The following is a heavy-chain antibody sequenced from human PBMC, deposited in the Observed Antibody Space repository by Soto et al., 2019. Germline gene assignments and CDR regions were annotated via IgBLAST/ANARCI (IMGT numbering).Heavy chain of an antibody. CDR1: GFTFDDYA. CDR2: ISWDGGST. CDR3: AKVGATRGDYYYGMDV. V-gene: IGHV3-43D*03. J-gene: IGHJ6*02. Sequence: GGSLRLSCAASGFTFDDYAMHWVRQAPGKGLEWVSLISWDGGSTYYADSVKGRFTISRDNSKNSLYLQMNSLRAEDTALYYCAKVGATRGDYYYGMDVWGQGTTVTVSS. D-gene: IGHD1-26*01.